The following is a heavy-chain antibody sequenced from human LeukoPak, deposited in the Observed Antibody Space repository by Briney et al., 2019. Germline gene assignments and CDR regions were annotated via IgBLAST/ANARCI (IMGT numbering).Heavy chain of an antibody. D-gene: IGHD6-19*01. CDR1: GYTFTGYH. CDR2: INPNSGDT. Sequence: ASVKVSCKASGYTFTGYHMHWVRQAPGQGLEWMGRINPNSGDTNYAQKFQGRVTMTRDTSISTAYMELSRLRSDDTAVYYCAREFGYSSGWTFNYWGQGTLVTVSS. J-gene: IGHJ4*02. CDR3: AREFGYSSGWTFNY. V-gene: IGHV1-2*06.